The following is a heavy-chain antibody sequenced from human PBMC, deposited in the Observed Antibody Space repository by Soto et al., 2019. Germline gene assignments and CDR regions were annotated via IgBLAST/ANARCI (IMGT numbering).Heavy chain of an antibody. V-gene: IGHV4-30-2*01. CDR3: ARALSTMVTFYCDH. CDR2: IYHTGST. D-gene: IGHD5-18*01. Sequence: QLQLQESGSGLVKPSQTLSLTCAVSGGSIRTDGYSWSWIRQPPGKGLEWIGYIYHTGSTYYNPSLKSRVTMSVDRSKNQFSLNLSSVTAADTAVYYCARALSTMVTFYCDHWDQGALVTVSS. CDR1: GGSIRTDGYS. J-gene: IGHJ4*02.